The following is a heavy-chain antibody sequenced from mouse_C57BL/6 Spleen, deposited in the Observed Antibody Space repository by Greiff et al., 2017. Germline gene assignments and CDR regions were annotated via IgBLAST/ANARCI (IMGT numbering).Heavy chain of an antibody. V-gene: IGHV1-7*01. D-gene: IGHD1-1*01. CDR1: GYTFTSYW. CDR3: APITTLVEGFAY. J-gene: IGHJ3*01. Sequence: VQLQQPGAELAKPGASVKLSCKASGYTFTSYWMHWVKQRPGQGLEWIGYINPSSGYTKYNQKFKDKATLTADKSSSTAYMQLSSLTYEDSAVXCGAPITTLVEGFAYWGQGTLVTVSA. CDR2: INPSSGYT.